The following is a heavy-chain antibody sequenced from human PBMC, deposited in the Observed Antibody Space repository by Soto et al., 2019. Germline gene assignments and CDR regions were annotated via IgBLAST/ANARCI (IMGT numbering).Heavy chain of an antibody. CDR3: ATVPYYYDSSGYYYPQGHFDY. Sequence: SETLSLTCIVSGASISSYYWSWIRQPPGKGLEWIGYMYYSGSTNYNPSLKSRVTISLDTSKNQFSLKLTSVTAADTAVYYCATVPYYYDSSGYYYPQGHFDYWGQRTLVTVSS. CDR1: GASISSYY. J-gene: IGHJ4*02. D-gene: IGHD3-22*01. V-gene: IGHV4-59*01. CDR2: MYYSGST.